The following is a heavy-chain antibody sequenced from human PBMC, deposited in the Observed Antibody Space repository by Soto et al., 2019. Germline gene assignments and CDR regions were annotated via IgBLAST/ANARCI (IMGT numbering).Heavy chain of an antibody. V-gene: IGHV4-39*01. Sequence: PSETLSLTCTVSGGPISSSSYYWGWIRQPPGKGLEWIGGIYYSGSTYYNPSLKSRVTISVDTSKNQFSLKLSSVTAADTAVYYCARLSYYYYGMDVWGQGTTVTVSS. J-gene: IGHJ6*02. CDR2: IYYSGST. CDR3: ARLSYYYYGMDV. CDR1: GGPISSSSYY.